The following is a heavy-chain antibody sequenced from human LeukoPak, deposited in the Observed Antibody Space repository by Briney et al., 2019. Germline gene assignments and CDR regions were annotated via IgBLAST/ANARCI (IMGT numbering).Heavy chain of an antibody. Sequence: GGSLRLSCAASGFTFSSYWMHRVRQAPGKGLVWVSRINTDGSSTSYADSVKGRFTISRDNAKNTLYLQMNSLRAEDTAVYYCARVGPTPDDAFDIWGQGTMVTVSS. J-gene: IGHJ3*02. CDR3: ARVGPTPDDAFDI. CDR1: GFTFSSYW. V-gene: IGHV3-74*01. CDR2: INTDGSST.